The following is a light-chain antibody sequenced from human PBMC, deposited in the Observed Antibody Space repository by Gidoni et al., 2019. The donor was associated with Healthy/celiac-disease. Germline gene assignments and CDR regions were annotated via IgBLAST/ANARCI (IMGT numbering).Light chain of an antibody. CDR2: WAS. CDR1: QSVLYSSNNKNY. J-gene: IGKJ2*01. Sequence: DIVTTQPPYSLAVSLGERAPINCKSSQSVLYSSNNKNYLAWYQQKPGQPPKLLIYWASTRESGVPDRFSGSGSGTDFTLTISSLQDEDVAVYYCQQYYSTPTFGQGTKLEIK. V-gene: IGKV4-1*01. CDR3: QQYYSTPT.